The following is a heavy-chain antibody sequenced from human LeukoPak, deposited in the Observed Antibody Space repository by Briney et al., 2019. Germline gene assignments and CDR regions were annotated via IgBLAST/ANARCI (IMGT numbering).Heavy chain of an antibody. J-gene: IGHJ4*02. D-gene: IGHD6-13*01. V-gene: IGHV3-66*01. CDR1: GFTVSSNY. CDR3: TRGLDSTSWYGHIDY. Sequence: PGGSLRLSCAASGFTVSSNYMSWVHQAPGKGLEWVSIIYSGGSTYYADSVKGRFTISRDNSKNTLYLQMNSLTAGDTAVYYCTRGLDSTSWYGHIDYWGQGTLVTVSS. CDR2: IYSGGST.